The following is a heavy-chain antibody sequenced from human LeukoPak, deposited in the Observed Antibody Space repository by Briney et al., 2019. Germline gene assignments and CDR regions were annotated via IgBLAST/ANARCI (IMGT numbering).Heavy chain of an antibody. D-gene: IGHD6-19*01. CDR1: GFTVSSNY. V-gene: IGHV3-53*01. J-gene: IGHJ4*02. CDR2: IYSGGST. Sequence: GGSLRLSCAASGFTVSSNYMSWVRQAPGKGLEWVSVIYSGGSTYYADSVKGRFTISRDTSKNTVSLQMNSLRAEDTAVYYCAGDKTTGGWYEFDYWGQGTLVTVSS. CDR3: AGDKTTGGWYEFDY.